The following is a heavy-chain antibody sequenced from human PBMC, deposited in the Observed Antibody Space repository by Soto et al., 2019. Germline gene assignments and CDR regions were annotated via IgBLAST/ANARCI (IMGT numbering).Heavy chain of an antibody. Sequence: SLTCTVSGDSISSGAYYWSWIRQPPGKGLEWIGYISYTGTSYYSSSLKSRVSISVDTSKNQFSPKLNSVTAADTAVYYCARVAYNTDKSAPPYIDYWGQGTLVTVSS. CDR3: ARVAYNTDKSAPPYIDY. CDR2: ISYTGTS. J-gene: IGHJ4*02. V-gene: IGHV4-30-4*01. D-gene: IGHD1-20*01. CDR1: GDSISSGAYY.